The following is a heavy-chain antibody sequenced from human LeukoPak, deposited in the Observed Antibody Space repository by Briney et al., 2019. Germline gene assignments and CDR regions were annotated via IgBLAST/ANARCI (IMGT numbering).Heavy chain of an antibody. Sequence: PGGSLRLPCAASGFTFRRYGMSWVRQAPGEGLEWVSIIFGSGDTTYYADSVKGRFTVSRDNSKNMLYLQMNNLRPEDTATYYCAKRNTMVRGGPCFDYWGQGLMVTVSS. CDR2: IFGSGDTT. CDR3: AKRNTMVRGGPCFDY. D-gene: IGHD3-10*01. CDR1: GFTFRRYG. J-gene: IGHJ4*02. V-gene: IGHV3-23*01.